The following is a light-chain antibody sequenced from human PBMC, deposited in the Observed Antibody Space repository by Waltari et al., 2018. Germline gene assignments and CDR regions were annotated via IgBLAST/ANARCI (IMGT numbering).Light chain of an antibody. V-gene: IGKV3-11*01. J-gene: IGKJ1*01. CDR2: DAF. Sequence: ESVLTQSPATLSLSPGETATLSCRASQSVRGDLAWYQQNLGQAPRLLIDDAFNRATGIPARFSGSGSGTDFTLTISSLEPEDFAVYYCQQRSHWAFGQGTKVEIK. CDR1: QSVRGD. CDR3: QQRSHWA.